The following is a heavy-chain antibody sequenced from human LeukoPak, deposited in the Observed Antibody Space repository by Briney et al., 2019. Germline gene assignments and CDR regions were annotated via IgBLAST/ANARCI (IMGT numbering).Heavy chain of an antibody. CDR3: ATALLRFLEWLSPFDY. CDR2: ISAGNGNT. Sequence: GASVKVSCKASGYTLTSYAMHWVRQAPGQRLEWMGWISAGNGNTKYSQKFQGRVTITRDTSASTAYMELSSLRSEDTAVYYCATALLRFLEWLSPFDYWGQGTLVTVSS. D-gene: IGHD3-3*01. J-gene: IGHJ4*02. V-gene: IGHV1-3*01. CDR1: GYTLTSYA.